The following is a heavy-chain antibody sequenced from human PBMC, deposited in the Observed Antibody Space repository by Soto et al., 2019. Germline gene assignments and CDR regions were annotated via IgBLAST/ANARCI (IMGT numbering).Heavy chain of an antibody. CDR1: GGSISGSEW. Sequence: SETLSLTCAVSGGSISGSEWWSWVRQPPGKGLEWIGEIYHDGSTNFNPSNFNPSLKSRVTLSVDESKNQFSLNLDSVTAADTAVYFCARVSSSSRTRFDPWGQG. V-gene: IGHV4-4*02. J-gene: IGHJ5*02. CDR2: IYHDGSTNFNPS. CDR3: ARVSSSSRTRFDP. D-gene: IGHD6-6*01.